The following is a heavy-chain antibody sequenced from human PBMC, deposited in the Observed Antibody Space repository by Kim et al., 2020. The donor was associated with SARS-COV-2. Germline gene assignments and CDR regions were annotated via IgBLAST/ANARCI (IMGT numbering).Heavy chain of an antibody. D-gene: IGHD2-2*01. CDR1: GFMFSDHD. Sequence: GGSLRLSCAASGFMFSDHDMDWVRQAPGKGLEWVGRTRNKANSYTTEYAASVKGRFTISRDDSKNSLYLQMNSMKIEDTAEYYGARIAMNRKKDVRVEGT. V-gene: IGHV3-72*01. CDR3: ARIAMNRKKDV. J-gene: IGHJ6*02. CDR2: TRNKANSYTT.